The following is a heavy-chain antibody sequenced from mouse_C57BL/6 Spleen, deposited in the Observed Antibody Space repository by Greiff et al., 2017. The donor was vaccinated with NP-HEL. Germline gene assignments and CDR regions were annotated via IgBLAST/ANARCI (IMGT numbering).Heavy chain of an antibody. Sequence: DVMLVESGGGLVKPGGSLKLSCAASGFTFSSYAMSWVRQTPEKRLEWVATISDGGSYTYYPDNVKGRFTISRDNAKNNLYLQMSHLKSEDTAMYYCARGRLWDYAMDYWGQGTSVTVSS. J-gene: IGHJ4*01. CDR1: GFTFSSYA. V-gene: IGHV5-4*03. D-gene: IGHD1-1*02. CDR3: ARGRLWDYAMDY. CDR2: ISDGGSYT.